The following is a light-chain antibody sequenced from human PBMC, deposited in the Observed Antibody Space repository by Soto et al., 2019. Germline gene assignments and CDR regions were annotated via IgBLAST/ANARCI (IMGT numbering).Light chain of an antibody. J-gene: IGLJ2*01. CDR1: SSKIGAGHH. V-gene: IGLV1-40*01. Sequence: QSVLTQPTSVSGAPGQRVTVSCTGSSSKIGAGHHVHWYQQLPGTAPKLLIYNNDNRPSGVPDRFSGSKSGTSASLAISGLQAEDEAEYYCQSYDTSLSDVLFGVGTKLTVL. CDR2: NND. CDR3: QSYDTSLSDVL.